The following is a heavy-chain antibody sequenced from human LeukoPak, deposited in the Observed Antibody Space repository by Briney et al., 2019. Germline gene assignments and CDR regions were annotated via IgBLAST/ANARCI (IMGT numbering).Heavy chain of an antibody. Sequence: GGSLRLSCVASGFIFDDYGMSRVRQAPGKGLEWISGINRNGDSIAYADSVKGRFTISRDNAKNSLYLQMNSLRAEDTALYYCTRSSTEADWGQGTRVTVSS. D-gene: IGHD6-19*01. V-gene: IGHV3-20*04. J-gene: IGHJ4*02. CDR3: TRSSTEAD. CDR1: GFIFDDYG. CDR2: INRNGDSI.